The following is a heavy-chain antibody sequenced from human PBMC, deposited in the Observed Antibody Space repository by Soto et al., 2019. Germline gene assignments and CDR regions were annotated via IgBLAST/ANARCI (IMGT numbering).Heavy chain of an antibody. CDR3: ARHNSRRYYDILTGYVPVLADADY. V-gene: IGHV4-39*01. D-gene: IGHD3-9*01. J-gene: IGHJ4*02. CDR1: GGSISSSSYY. CDR2: IYYSGST. Sequence: QLQLQESGPGLVKPSETLSLTCTVSGGSISSSSYYWGWIRQPPGKGLEWIGSIYYSGSTYYNPSLKSRVTISVDTSKNQFSLKLSSVTAADTAVYYCARHNSRRYYDILTGYVPVLADADYWGQGTLVTVSS.